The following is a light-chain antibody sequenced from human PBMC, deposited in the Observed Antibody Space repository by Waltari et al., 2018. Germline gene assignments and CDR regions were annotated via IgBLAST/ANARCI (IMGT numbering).Light chain of an antibody. CDR3: ATWDDSLNGQL. CDR1: SSNLRTNP. CDR2: SND. J-gene: IGLJ2*01. Sequence: QSVLTQPPSASGTPGQMVTIPCSGSSSNLRTNPGNCYQQLPGATPKLLLYSNDQRPSGVPDRFSGSKSGTSASLGISGLQSEDEADYYCATWDDSLNGQLFGGGTKLTVL. V-gene: IGLV1-44*01.